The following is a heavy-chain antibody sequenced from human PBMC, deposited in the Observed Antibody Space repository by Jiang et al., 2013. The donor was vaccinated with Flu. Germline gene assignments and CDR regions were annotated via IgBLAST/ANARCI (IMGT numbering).Heavy chain of an antibody. CDR3: ARASTVLIAVAATFDY. J-gene: IGHJ4*02. CDR2: TYYRSKWYD. Sequence: SVSSKSAAWNWIRQSPSRGLEWLGRTYYRSKWYDDYAVSVQSRITINPDTSKNQFSLQLNSVTPEDTAIYYCARASTVLIAVAATFDYWGQGTLVTVSS. V-gene: IGHV6-1*01. D-gene: IGHD6-19*01. CDR1: SVSSKSAA.